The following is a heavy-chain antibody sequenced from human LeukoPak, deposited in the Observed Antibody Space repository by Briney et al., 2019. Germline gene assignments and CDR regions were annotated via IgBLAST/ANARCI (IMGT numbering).Heavy chain of an antibody. CDR1: GGSISSYY. J-gene: IGHJ2*01. CDR2: IYYSGST. V-gene: IGHV4-59*01. Sequence: SGTLSLTCTVSGGSISSYYWSWIRQPPGEGLEWIAYIYYSGSTNYNPSLKSRLTISVDTSKNQFSLKLTSVTAADTAVYYCARASAHRGIAVAGVYWYFDLWGRGTLVTVSS. D-gene: IGHD6-19*01. CDR3: ARASAHRGIAVAGVYWYFDL.